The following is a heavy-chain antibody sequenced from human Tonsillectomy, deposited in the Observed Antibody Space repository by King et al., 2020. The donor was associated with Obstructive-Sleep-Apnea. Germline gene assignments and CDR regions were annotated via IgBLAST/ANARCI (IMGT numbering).Heavy chain of an antibody. CDR1: GGSISSYY. Sequence: QLQESGPGLVKPSETLSLTCTVSGGSISSYYWSWIRQPPGKGLEWIGYIYYSGSTNYNPSLKSRVTISVDTSKNQFSLKLSSVTAADTAVYYCARGVEMATITGAFDICGQGTMVTVSS. CDR3: ARGVEMATITGAFDI. CDR2: IYYSGST. D-gene: IGHD5-24*01. V-gene: IGHV4-59*01. J-gene: IGHJ3*02.